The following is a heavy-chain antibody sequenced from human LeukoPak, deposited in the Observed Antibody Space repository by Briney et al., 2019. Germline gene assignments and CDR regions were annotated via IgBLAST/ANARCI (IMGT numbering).Heavy chain of an antibody. Sequence: GSLRLSCAASGFTFNNAWMSWIRQPPGKGLEWIGNIYYSGSTTYNPPLKSRVAISVDTSTNQFSLNLSTVTAADTAVYYCARHHTGYTTGWSSYFDYWGQGTLVTVSS. CDR2: IYYSGST. D-gene: IGHD6-19*01. CDR3: ARHHTGYTTGWSSYFDY. V-gene: IGHV4-59*08. CDR1: GFTFNNAW. J-gene: IGHJ4*02.